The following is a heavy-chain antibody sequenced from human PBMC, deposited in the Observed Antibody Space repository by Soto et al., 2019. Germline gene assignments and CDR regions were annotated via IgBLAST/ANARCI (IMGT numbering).Heavy chain of an antibody. CDR3: ARGELTIFGVVISLGMDV. V-gene: IGHV4-34*01. Sequence: QVQLQQWGAGLLKPSETLSLTCAVYGGSVSGYYWCWIRQPPGKGLEWIGEINHSGSTNYNPSLKRRVPISLAPSKTQFSLKLSSVTAAAPAVYYCARGELTIFGVVISLGMDVWGQGTTVTVSS. D-gene: IGHD3-3*01. CDR2: INHSGST. J-gene: IGHJ6*02. CDR1: GGSVSGYY.